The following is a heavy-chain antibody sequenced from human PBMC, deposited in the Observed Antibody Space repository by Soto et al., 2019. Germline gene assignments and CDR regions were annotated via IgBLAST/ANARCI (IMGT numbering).Heavy chain of an antibody. CDR1: GYTYFSYG. J-gene: IGHJ4*02. V-gene: IGHV1-18*04. Sequence: QVPLVQSGAEVKKPGASVKVSCTASGYTYFSYGISWVRQAPGQGLEWLGWISAFNAKTNYAPKFQARVTLTTDASTSTAYMELRGVRSDDTAVYFSARDAIAGAGAFDYWGQGALVIVSS. CDR2: ISAFNAKT. CDR3: ARDAIAGAGAFDY. D-gene: IGHD6-19*01.